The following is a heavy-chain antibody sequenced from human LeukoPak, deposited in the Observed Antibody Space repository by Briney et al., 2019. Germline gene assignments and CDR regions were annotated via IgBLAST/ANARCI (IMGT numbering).Heavy chain of an antibody. V-gene: IGHV3-23*01. CDR3: AKRPAAVRGVIPYLDY. CDR1: GFMFSSFS. J-gene: IGHJ4*02. Sequence: GGSLRLSCAVSGFMFSSFSMSWVRHVPGKGLEWVSTISAGGSTYYADSVKGRFTISRDNSKNTLFLQMNSLRAEDTAIYYCAKRPAAVRGVIPYLDYWGQGTLVTVSS. CDR2: ISAGGST. D-gene: IGHD3-10*02.